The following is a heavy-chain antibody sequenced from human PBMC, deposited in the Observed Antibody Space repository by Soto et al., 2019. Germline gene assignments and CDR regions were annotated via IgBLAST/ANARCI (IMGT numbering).Heavy chain of an antibody. V-gene: IGHV3-23*01. J-gene: IGHJ4*02. CDR2: VSGSGGTT. D-gene: IGHD6-19*01. CDR3: AKDIAAVAGTATYFDY. Sequence: EVQLLESGGGLVQPGGSLRLSCAASGFTFSTYAMSWVRQAPGKGLEWVSAVSGSGGTTYYADSVKGRFTISRDNSKNTLVLQMSSLRADDTAVYYCAKDIAAVAGTATYFDYWGQGTLVTVSS. CDR1: GFTFSTYA.